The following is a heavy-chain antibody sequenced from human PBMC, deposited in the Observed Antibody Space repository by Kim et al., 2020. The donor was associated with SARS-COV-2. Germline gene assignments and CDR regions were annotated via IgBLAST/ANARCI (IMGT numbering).Heavy chain of an antibody. CDR1: GGSISSSSYY. D-gene: IGHD2-2*01. CDR3: ARHVSASEDIVVVPAAYFDY. V-gene: IGHV4-39*01. CDR2: IYYSGST. Sequence: SETLSLTCTVSGGSISSSSYYWGWIRQPPGKGLEWIGSIYYSGSTYYNPSLKSRVTISVDTSKNQFSLKLSSVTAADTAVYYCARHVSASEDIVVVPAAYFDYWGQGTLVTVSS. J-gene: IGHJ4*02.